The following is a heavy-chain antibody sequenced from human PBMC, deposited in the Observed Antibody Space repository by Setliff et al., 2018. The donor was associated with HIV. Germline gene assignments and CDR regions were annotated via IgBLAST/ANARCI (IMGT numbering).Heavy chain of an antibody. CDR2: IIPILGTA. D-gene: IGHD6-13*01. J-gene: IGHJ6*02. CDR1: GGTFSSYA. CDR3: AREVYSRAGGYYYGMDV. V-gene: IGHV1-69*05. Sequence: ASVKVSCKASGGTFSSYAISWVRQAPGQGLEWMGGIIPILGTANYAQKFQGRVTITTDESTSTAYMELSSLRSEDTAVYYCAREVYSRAGGYYYGMDVWGQGTTVTVSS.